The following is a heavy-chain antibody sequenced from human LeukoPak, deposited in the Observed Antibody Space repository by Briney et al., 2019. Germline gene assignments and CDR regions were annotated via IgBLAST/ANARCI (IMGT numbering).Heavy chain of an antibody. V-gene: IGHV4-38-2*01. Sequence: PSETLSLTCSVSGYSISHGYYGGWIRQPPGKGLEWIGSIYHSGSTYYNPSLKSRVTISVDTSKTHSSLKLSSVTAADTAVYYCARSGSGYFGYYFDYWGQGTLVTVSS. CDR1: GYSISHGYY. D-gene: IGHD5-12*01. J-gene: IGHJ4*02. CDR2: IYHSGST. CDR3: ARSGSGYFGYYFDY.